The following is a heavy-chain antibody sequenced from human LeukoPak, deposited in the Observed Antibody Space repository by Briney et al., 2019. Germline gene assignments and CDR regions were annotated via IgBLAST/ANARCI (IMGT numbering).Heavy chain of an antibody. CDR3: ARGTPYDFWSGYYPGFDY. D-gene: IGHD3-3*01. V-gene: IGHV4-59*01. Sequence: SETLSLTCTVSGGSISSYYWSWIRQPPGEGLEWIGYIYYSGSTNYNPSLKSRVTISVDTSKNQFSLKLSSVTAADTAVYYCARGTPYDFWSGYYPGFDYWGQGTLVTVSS. J-gene: IGHJ4*02. CDR2: IYYSGST. CDR1: GGSISSYY.